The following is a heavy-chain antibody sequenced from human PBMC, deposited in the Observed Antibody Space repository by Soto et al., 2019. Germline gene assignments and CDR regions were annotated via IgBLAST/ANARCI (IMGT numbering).Heavy chain of an antibody. J-gene: IGHJ6*02. CDR3: ARVTVTTDYYYYGMDV. CDR1: GYTFTGYY. CDR2: INPNSGGT. Sequence: ASVKVSCKASGYTFTGYYMHWVRQAPGQGLEWMGWINPNSGGTNYAQKFQGRVTMTRDTSISTAYMELSRLRSDDTDVYYCARVTVTTDYYYYGMDVWGQGTTVTVSS. V-gene: IGHV1-2*02. D-gene: IGHD4-4*01.